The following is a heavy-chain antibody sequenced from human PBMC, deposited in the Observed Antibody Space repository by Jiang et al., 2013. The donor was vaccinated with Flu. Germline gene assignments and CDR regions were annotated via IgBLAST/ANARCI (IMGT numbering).Heavy chain of an antibody. CDR1: GYTFTSYG. Sequence: SGYTFTSYGISWVRQAPGQGLEWMGWISAYNGNTNYAQKLQGRVTMTTDTSTSTAYMELRSLRSDDTAVYYCARGATPRQGGAFDIWGQGTVVTVSS. CDR2: ISAYNGNT. J-gene: IGHJ3*02. V-gene: IGHV1-18*04. D-gene: IGHD3-16*01. CDR3: ARGATPRQGGAFDI.